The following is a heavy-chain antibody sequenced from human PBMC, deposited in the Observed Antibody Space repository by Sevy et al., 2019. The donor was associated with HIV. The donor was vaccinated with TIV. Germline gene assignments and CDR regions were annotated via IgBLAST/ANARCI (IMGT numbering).Heavy chain of an antibody. CDR3: AKGGYSYGPETSFDY. CDR2: ISWNSGSI. D-gene: IGHD5-18*01. CDR1: GFTSDDYA. V-gene: IGHV3-9*02. J-gene: IGHJ4*02. Sequence: GGSLRLSCAASGFTSDDYAMHWVRQAPGKGLEWVSGISWNSGSIGYADSVKGRFTISRDNAKNSLYLQMNSLRAEDTALYYCAKGGYSYGPETSFDYWGQGTLVTVSS.